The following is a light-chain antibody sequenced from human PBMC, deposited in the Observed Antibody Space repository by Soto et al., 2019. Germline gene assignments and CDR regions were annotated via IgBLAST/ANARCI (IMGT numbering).Light chain of an antibody. J-gene: IGKJ1*01. CDR2: GAS. Sequence: EIVMTQSPATLSVSPGERVTLSCRSSQSVSSNLAWYQQKPGQAPRLLIYGASTRATGIPARFSGSGSGTDFTLTISRLEPEDFAVYYCQQYGSSPSWTFGQGTKVDIK. CDR3: QQYGSSPSWT. V-gene: IGKV3-15*01. CDR1: QSVSSN.